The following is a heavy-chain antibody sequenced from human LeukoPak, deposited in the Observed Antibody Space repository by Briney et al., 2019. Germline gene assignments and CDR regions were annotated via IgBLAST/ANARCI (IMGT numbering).Heavy chain of an antibody. CDR3: AIERDSLIRGVLGAMDV. Sequence: PGGSLRLSCAPSEVSDTGNYMSWVRQAPGQGLEWVSLIYDSGTTHYADSVKGRFTISRDSSKNTVYLQMNYLRVEDTAVYYCAIERDSLIRGVLGAMDVWGKGITVTVSS. J-gene: IGHJ6*03. D-gene: IGHD3-10*01. CDR1: EVSDTGNY. V-gene: IGHV3-53*01. CDR2: IYDSGTT.